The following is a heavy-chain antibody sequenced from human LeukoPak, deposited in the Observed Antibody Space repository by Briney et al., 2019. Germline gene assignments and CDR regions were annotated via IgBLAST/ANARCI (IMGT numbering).Heavy chain of an antibody. D-gene: IGHD6-13*01. CDR1: GFTFSSYS. CDR3: AKDRAAGTEDAFDI. CDR2: ISSSSSTI. J-gene: IGHJ3*02. Sequence: GGSLRLSCAAPGFTFSSYSMNWVRQAPGKGLEWVSYISSSSSTIYYADSVKGRFTISRDNSKNTLYLQMNSLRAEDTAVYYCAKDRAAGTEDAFDIWGQGTMVTVSS. V-gene: IGHV3-48*01.